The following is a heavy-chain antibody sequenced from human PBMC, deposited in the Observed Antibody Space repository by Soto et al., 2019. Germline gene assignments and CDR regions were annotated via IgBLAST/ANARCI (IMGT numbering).Heavy chain of an antibody. Sequence: ESLKISCKGSGYSFTSYWIGWVRQMPGKGLEWMGIIYPGDSDTRYSPSFQGQVTISADKSISTAYLQLSSLKASDTAMYYCARRTIFGVVINPMDGWGQGTTVTV. CDR2: IYPGDSDT. D-gene: IGHD3-3*01. J-gene: IGHJ6*02. CDR3: ARRTIFGVVINPMDG. V-gene: IGHV5-51*01. CDR1: GYSFTSYW.